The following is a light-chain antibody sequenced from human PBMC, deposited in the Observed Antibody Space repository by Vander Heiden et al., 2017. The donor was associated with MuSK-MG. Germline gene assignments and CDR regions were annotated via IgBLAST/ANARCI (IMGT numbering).Light chain of an antibody. V-gene: IGLV3-10*01. CDR3: YSTDSSGDHVV. CDR2: EDR. Sequence: SYELTQPPSVSVSPGQTARILCSGDALPKKYTYWYQQKSGLAPLLVIYEDRKRPSEIPERFSGSASGTTATLTITGAQVEDEADYYCYSTDSSGDHVVFGGGTKLTV. J-gene: IGLJ3*02. CDR1: ALPKKY.